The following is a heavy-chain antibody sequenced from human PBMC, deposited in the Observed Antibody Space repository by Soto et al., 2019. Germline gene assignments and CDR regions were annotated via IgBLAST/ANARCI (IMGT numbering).Heavy chain of an antibody. CDR2: IYYSGST. CDR1: GGSIRSNIYY. V-gene: IGHV4-61*01. Sequence: SETLSLTCSVSGGSIRSNIYYWSWIRQPPGKGLEWIGYIYYSGSTNYNASLKSRVTISVDTSKNQFSLKLSSVTAADTAVYYCARAHSSGYVFLGYWGQGTLVTVSS. CDR3: ARAHSSGYVFLGY. D-gene: IGHD5-18*01. J-gene: IGHJ4*02.